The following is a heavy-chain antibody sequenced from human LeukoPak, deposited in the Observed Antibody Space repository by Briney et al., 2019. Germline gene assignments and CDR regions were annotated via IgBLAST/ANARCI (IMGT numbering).Heavy chain of an antibody. CDR1: GFTFSSYA. CDR2: INYSGGTT. J-gene: IGHJ4*02. Sequence: GGSLRLSCAASGFTFSSYAMTWVRQAPGKGLEWVSAINYSGGTTYYADSVKGRFTISRDNSKNTLYLQMNSLRAEDTAVYYCTTSLTSGYHVDYWGQGILVTVSS. D-gene: IGHD3-22*01. V-gene: IGHV3-23*01. CDR3: TTSLTSGYHVDY.